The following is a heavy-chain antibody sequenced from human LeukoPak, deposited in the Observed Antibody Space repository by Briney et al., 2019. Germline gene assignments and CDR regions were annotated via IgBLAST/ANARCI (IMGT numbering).Heavy chain of an antibody. CDR2: VSFDGNTK. CDR3: ARAPGGLYSDSYYNLDY. D-gene: IGHD4-11*01. CDR1: GFTFSSYA. Sequence: GGSLRLSCATSGFTFSSYAMHWVRQAPGKGLERVAVVSFDGNTKDYADSVKGRFTISRDSSKNTLYLQMNSLRAEDTAVYYCARAPGGLYSDSYYNLDYWGQGTLVTVSS. J-gene: IGHJ4*02. V-gene: IGHV3-30-3*01.